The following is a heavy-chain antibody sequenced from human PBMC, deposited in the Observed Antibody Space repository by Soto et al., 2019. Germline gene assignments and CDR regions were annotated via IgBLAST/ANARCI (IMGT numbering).Heavy chain of an antibody. CDR2: IYYSGST. CDR3: ARENHETTGYYFDY. D-gene: IGHD4-17*01. CDR1: GGSISSYY. V-gene: IGHV4-59*12. J-gene: IGHJ4*02. Sequence: SETLSLTCTVPGGSISSYYWSWIRQPPGKGLEWIGYIYYSGSTNYNPSLKSRVTMSVDTSKNQFSLKLSSVTAAVTAVYYCARENHETTGYYFDYWGQGTLVTVSS.